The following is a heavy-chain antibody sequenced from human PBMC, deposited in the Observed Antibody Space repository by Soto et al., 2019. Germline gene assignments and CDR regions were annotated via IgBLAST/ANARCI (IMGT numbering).Heavy chain of an antibody. CDR3: AREAAYCGGDCSNFDY. Sequence: SVKVSCKASGYSLNNYYVHWVRQAPGQGLEWMGGIIPIFGTANYAQKFQGRVTITADESTSTAYMELSSLRSEDTAVYYCAREAAYCGGDCSNFDYWGQGTLVTVSS. J-gene: IGHJ4*02. D-gene: IGHD2-21*02. V-gene: IGHV1-69*13. CDR2: IIPIFGTA. CDR1: GYSLNNYY.